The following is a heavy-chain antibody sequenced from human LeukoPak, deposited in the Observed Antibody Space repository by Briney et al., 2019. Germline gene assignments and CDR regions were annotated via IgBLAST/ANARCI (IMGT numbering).Heavy chain of an antibody. CDR2: INHSGST. J-gene: IGHJ4*02. V-gene: IGHV4-34*01. CDR1: GGSFSGYY. D-gene: IGHD6-13*01. Sequence: SETLSLTCAVYGGSFSGYYWSWIRQPPGKGLEWIGEINHSGSTNYNPSLKSRVTISVGTSKNQFSLKLSSVTAADTAVYYCARDSTNSSSWYYYGYWGQGTLVTVSS. CDR3: ARDSTNSSSWYYYGY.